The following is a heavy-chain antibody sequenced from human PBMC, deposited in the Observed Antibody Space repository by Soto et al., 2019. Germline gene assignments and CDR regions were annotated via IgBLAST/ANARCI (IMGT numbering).Heavy chain of an antibody. J-gene: IGHJ5*02. D-gene: IGHD3-3*01. V-gene: IGHV2-70*11. CDR1: GFSLSTSGMC. CDR3: ARQFSEFGVVTPSSFDP. CDR2: IDWDDDK. Sequence: SGPTLVNPTQTLTLTCTFSGFSLSTSGMCVSWIRQPPGKALEWLARIDWDDDKYYSTSLKTRLTISKDTSKNQVVLTMTNMDPVDTATYYCARQFSEFGVVTPSSFDPWGQGTRVTVSS.